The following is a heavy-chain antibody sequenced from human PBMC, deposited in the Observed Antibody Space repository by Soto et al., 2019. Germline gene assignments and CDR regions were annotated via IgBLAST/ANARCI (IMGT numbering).Heavy chain of an antibody. Sequence: QVQLLESGGGLVKPGGSLRLSCAASGFIFRYFYMSWIRQVPGKGLEWLSKLSSSSSSTDYADSVKGRFTISRDNAKNSLYRQMSSLRAEDTAVYYCARDRGGGSIFGGHYGMDVWGQGTTVTVSS. V-gene: IGHV3-11*06. CDR1: GFIFRYFY. J-gene: IGHJ6*02. CDR2: LSSSSSST. D-gene: IGHD3-3*01. CDR3: ARDRGGGSIFGGHYGMDV.